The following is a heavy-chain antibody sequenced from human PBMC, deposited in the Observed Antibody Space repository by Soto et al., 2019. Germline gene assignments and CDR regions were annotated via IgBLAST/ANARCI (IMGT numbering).Heavy chain of an antibody. CDR1: GYTFTNYD. CDR2: MNPDSGHA. CDR3: ARRPPCSGGIWYYGLDN. D-gene: IGHD6-13*01. Sequence: QVQLVQSGAEVKKPGASVKVSCKASGYTFTNYDINWVRQAPGQGLEWMGWMNPDSGHAAYAQKFQGRVTLTTSTSTSTVYLEMRSLGSEDTAVYSCARRPPCSGGIWYYGLDNWGQGTLVTVSS. V-gene: IGHV1-8*01. J-gene: IGHJ4*02.